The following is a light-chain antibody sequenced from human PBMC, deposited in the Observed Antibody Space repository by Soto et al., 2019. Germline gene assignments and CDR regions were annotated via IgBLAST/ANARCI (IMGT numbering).Light chain of an antibody. J-gene: IGKJ1*01. CDR3: HQYGRSPRGT. V-gene: IGKV3-20*01. CDR1: QSVTDNY. Sequence: DIVLTQSPGTLSSSPGGRATLSCRASQSVTDNYLAWYQHKPGQAPRLLIYSASSRATGIPDRFSGSGSGTDFTLTISRLEPEDFAMYYCHQYGRSPRGTFGQGTKVEIK. CDR2: SAS.